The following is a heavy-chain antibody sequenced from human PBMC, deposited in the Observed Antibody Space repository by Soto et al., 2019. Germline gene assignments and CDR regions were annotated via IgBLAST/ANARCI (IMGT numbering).Heavy chain of an antibody. V-gene: IGHV1-69*02. J-gene: IGHJ4*02. CDR1: GGTFSSYT. Sequence: QVQLVQSGAEVKKPGSSVKVSCKASGGTFSSYTISWVRQAPGQGLEWMGRIIPILGIANYAQKFQGRVTITADKSTSTAYMELSSXRXEXTAVYXXXXXXXXXXIFDYWGQGTLVTVSS. CDR2: IIPILGIA. CDR3: XXXXXXXXIFDY.